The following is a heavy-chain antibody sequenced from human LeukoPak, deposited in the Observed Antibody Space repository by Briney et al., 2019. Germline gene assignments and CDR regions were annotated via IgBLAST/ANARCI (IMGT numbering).Heavy chain of an antibody. Sequence: PSETLSLTCTVSGGSISSSSYYWGWIRQPPGKGLEWIASMSYSGTTYYNPSLKSRVTISVDTSKNQFSLKLSSVTAADTAVYFCARSGYSFLVDSWGQETLVTVSA. CDR2: MSYSGTT. J-gene: IGHJ4*02. CDR1: GGSISSSSYY. CDR3: ARSGYSFLVDS. D-gene: IGHD5-18*01. V-gene: IGHV4-39*01.